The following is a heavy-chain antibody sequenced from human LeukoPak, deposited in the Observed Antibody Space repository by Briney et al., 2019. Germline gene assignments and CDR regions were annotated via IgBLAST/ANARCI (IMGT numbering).Heavy chain of an antibody. V-gene: IGHV1-24*01. CDR2: FDPEDGET. D-gene: IGHD6-13*01. J-gene: IGHJ4*02. CDR3: ATYSSIASPTSFDY. Sequence: ASVKVSCKVSGYTLTELSMHWVRQAPGKGFEWMGGFDPEDGETIYAQKFQGRVTMTEDTSTDTAYMELSSLRSEDTAVYYCATYSSIASPTSFDYWGQGTLVTVSS. CDR1: GYTLTELS.